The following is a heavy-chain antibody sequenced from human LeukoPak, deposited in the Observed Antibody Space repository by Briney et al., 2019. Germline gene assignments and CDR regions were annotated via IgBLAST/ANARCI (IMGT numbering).Heavy chain of an antibody. D-gene: IGHD5-12*01. V-gene: IGHV3-48*01. CDR3: AREDIGAFDI. CDR1: GFTFDDYA. J-gene: IGHJ3*02. CDR2: ISRSSGTI. Sequence: GGSLRLSCAASGFTFDDYAMHWVRQAPGKGLEWVSYISRSSGTIYYADSVKGRFTISRDNAKNSLYLQMNSLRAEDTAVYYCAREDIGAFDIWGQGTMVTVSS.